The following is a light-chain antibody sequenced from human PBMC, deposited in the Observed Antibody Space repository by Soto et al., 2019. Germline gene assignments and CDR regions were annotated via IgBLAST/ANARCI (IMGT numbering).Light chain of an antibody. Sequence: DIQMTQSPSSLSASVGDRVTITCRASQSISSYLNWYQQKPGKAPKLLIYAASSLQSGVPSRFSGSGSGTDFPLTISSLQPEDFATYYFQQSDSTPLTFGGGTKVEIK. CDR1: QSISSY. J-gene: IGKJ4*01. CDR3: QQSDSTPLT. V-gene: IGKV1-39*01. CDR2: AAS.